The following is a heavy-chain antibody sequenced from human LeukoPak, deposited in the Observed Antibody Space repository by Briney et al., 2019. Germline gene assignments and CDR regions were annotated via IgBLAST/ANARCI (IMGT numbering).Heavy chain of an antibody. J-gene: IGHJ4*02. CDR1: GYTFASYG. V-gene: IGHV1-18*01. CDR3: ARDESLGDKDFDY. CDR2: ISGYNGNT. Sequence: ASVKVSCKASGYTFASYGINWVRQAPGQWLEWMGWISGYNGNTNYAQILQGRVTMTTDTSTSTAYMELRSLRSDDTAVYYCARDESLGDKDFDYWGQGTLVTVSS. D-gene: IGHD2-21*01.